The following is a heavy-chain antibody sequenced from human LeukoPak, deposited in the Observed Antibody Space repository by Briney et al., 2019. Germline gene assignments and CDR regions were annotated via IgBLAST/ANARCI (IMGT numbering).Heavy chain of an antibody. CDR1: GGSISSGGYY. J-gene: IGHJ5*02. CDR3: AREVLLWFGDPGGWFDP. D-gene: IGHD3-10*01. V-gene: IGHV4-31*03. CDR2: IYYSGST. Sequence: PSETLSLTCTVSGGSISSGGYYWSWVRQHPGKGREWMGYIYYSGSTYYNPSLKSRVTISVDTSKNQFSLKLSSVTAADTAVYYCAREVLLWFGDPGGWFDPWGQGTLVTVSS.